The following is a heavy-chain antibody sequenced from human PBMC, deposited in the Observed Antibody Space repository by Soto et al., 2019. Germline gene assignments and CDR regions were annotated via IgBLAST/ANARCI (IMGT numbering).Heavy chain of an antibody. D-gene: IGHD2-15*01. Sequence: SETLSLTCTVSGGSISSGGYYWSWIRQHPGKGLEWIGYIYYSGSTYYNPSLKSRVTISVDTSKNQFSLKLSSVTAADTAVYYCARGGGYCSGGSCYSRGAPYYYGVDVWGQGTTVTVSS. CDR1: GGSISSGGYY. CDR3: ARGGGYCSGGSCYSRGAPYYYGVDV. J-gene: IGHJ6*02. V-gene: IGHV4-31*03. CDR2: IYYSGST.